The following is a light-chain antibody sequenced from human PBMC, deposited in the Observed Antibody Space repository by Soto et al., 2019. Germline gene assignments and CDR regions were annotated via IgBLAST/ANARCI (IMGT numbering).Light chain of an antibody. Sequence: EIVLTQSPATLSLSPGERATLSCRASQRVSSYLAWYQQKPGQAPRLLIYDASNRATGIPARFSGSGSGTDFTLTISSLEPEDCAVYYCQQRSNWPPFLTFGGGTKVEIK. CDR3: QQRSNWPPFLT. CDR2: DAS. J-gene: IGKJ4*01. CDR1: QRVSSY. V-gene: IGKV3-11*01.